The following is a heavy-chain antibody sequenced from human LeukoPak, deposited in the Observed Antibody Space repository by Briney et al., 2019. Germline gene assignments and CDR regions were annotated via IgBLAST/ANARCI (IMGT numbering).Heavy chain of an antibody. CDR1: GDSFSTNSAT. D-gene: IGHD3-22*01. Sequence: SQTLSLTCAISGDSFSTNSATWNWIRQSPSRGLEWLGRTYYRSKWYDDYAVSVKSRITITPDTSKNQFSLQLNSVTPEDTAVYYCARYYDSTGSFDFWGQGTLVTVSS. CDR3: ARYYDSTGSFDF. V-gene: IGHV6-1*01. CDR2: TYYRSKWYD. J-gene: IGHJ4*02.